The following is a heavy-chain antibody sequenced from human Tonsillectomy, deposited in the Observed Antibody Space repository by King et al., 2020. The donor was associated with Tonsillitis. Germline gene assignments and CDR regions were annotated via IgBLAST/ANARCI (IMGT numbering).Heavy chain of an antibody. CDR2: SYYSGRA. V-gene: IGHV4-61*01. CDR1: GGSVSSGSYY. D-gene: IGHD1-26*01. CDR3: AREPTVGATYYFDY. J-gene: IGHJ4*02. Sequence: VQLQESGPGLVKPSETLSLTCTVSGGSVSSGSYYWRWIRQPPVKGLEWIGYSYYSGRANYNPSLKSRVTISVDTSKNQFSLKLSSVTAADTAVYYCAREPTVGATYYFDYWGQGTLVTVSS.